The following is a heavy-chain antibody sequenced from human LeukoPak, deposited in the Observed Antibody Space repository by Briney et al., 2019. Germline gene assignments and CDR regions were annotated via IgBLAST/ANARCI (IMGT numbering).Heavy chain of an antibody. J-gene: IGHJ3*02. D-gene: IGHD3-3*01. CDR3: AKSTIFGVVIKGFGAFDI. CDR1: GFTFSSYA. CDR2: ISGSGGST. Sequence: GGSLRLSCAASGFTFSSYATSWVRQAPGKGLEWVPAISGSGGSTYYADSVKGRFTISRDNSKNTLYLQMNSLRAEDTAVYYCAKSTIFGVVIKGFGAFDIWGQGTVVTVSS. V-gene: IGHV3-23*01.